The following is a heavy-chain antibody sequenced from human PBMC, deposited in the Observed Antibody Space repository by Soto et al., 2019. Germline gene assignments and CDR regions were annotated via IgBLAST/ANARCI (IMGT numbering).Heavy chain of an antibody. Sequence: KASETLTLTCTVSGASLHIGGYYWAWIRQNPGKGLEWIGYIFYTGVTYYNPSLGSRVNISVDTSKNQFSLELTSVTAADTAVYYCARLAVGSGSYCPYWGQGTLVTVSS. CDR1: GASLHIGGYY. D-gene: IGHD3-10*01. CDR3: ARLAVGSGSYCPY. J-gene: IGHJ4*02. CDR2: IFYTGVT. V-gene: IGHV4-31*03.